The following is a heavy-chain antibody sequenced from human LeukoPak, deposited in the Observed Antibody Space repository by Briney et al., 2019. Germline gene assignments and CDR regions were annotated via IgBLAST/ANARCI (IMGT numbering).Heavy chain of an antibody. CDR3: ARDFLGMATDY. CDR2: IYSGGST. D-gene: IGHD5-24*01. Sequence: PGGSLRLSCAASGFTVSSNYMSWVRQAPGKGLEWVSVIYSGGSTYYADSVKGRFTISRDNSKNTLYLQINSLRAEDTAVYYCARDFLGMATDYWGQGTLVTVSS. V-gene: IGHV3-53*01. J-gene: IGHJ4*02. CDR1: GFTVSSNY.